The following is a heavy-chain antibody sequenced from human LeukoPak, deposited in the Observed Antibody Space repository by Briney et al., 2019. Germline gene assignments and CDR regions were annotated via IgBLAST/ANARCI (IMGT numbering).Heavy chain of an antibody. J-gene: IGHJ5*02. CDR2: INPNSGGT. V-gene: IGHV1-2*02. Sequence: GASVKVSCKASGYTFTGYYMHWVRQAPGQGLEWMGWINPNSGGTNYAQKFQGRVTMTRDTSISTAYMELSRLRSDDTAVYYCATPPGEGVDWFDPWGQGTLVTVSS. CDR3: ATPPGEGVDWFDP. CDR1: GYTFTGYY.